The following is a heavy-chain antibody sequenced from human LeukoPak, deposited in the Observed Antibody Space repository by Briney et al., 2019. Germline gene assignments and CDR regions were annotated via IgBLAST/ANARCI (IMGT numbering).Heavy chain of an antibody. CDR3: ARDSGRFLEWITYVDV. Sequence: GWSLTLSYAPSVFTFKHYCMNWVRQAAGKGLAGVSSINPRSGYLYFADSVKGRFTSSRNNAKKSLYLQMNSLRAEDTAVYYCARDSGRFLEWITYVDVWGKGTTVTVSS. CDR1: VFTFKHYC. D-gene: IGHD3-3*01. V-gene: IGHV3-21*01. J-gene: IGHJ6*03. CDR2: INPRSGYL.